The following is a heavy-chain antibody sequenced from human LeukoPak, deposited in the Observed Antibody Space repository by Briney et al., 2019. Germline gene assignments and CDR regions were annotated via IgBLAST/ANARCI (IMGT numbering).Heavy chain of an antibody. D-gene: IGHD6-19*01. CDR3: ARDFVSLIAVAGTVDY. CDR1: GFTFSSYA. J-gene: IGHJ4*02. CDR2: ISYDGSNK. V-gene: IGHV3-30-3*01. Sequence: PGVPLRLFCAASGFTFSSYAMHWVRQAPGKGLEGGAVISYDGSNKYYADSVKGRFTISRDNSKNTLYLQMNSLRAEDTAVYYCARDFVSLIAVAGTVDYWGQGTLVTVSS.